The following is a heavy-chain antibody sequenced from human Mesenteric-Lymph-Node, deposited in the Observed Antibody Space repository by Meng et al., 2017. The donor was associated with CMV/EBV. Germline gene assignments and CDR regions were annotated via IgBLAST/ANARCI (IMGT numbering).Heavy chain of an antibody. V-gene: IGHV4-61*01. D-gene: IGHD4/OR15-4a*01. J-gene: IGHJ5*02. CDR2: VYYSGST. Sequence: GSLRLSCSVSGDSVNNDNCFWAWIRQPPGKGLEYLGFVYYSGSTNASPSLRGRVSFSVDTSKNQFSLKLRSVTAADTAIYYCAGEPFGTSSNYFHPWGQGIPVTVSS. CDR3: AGEPFGTSSNYFHP. CDR1: GDSVNNDNCF.